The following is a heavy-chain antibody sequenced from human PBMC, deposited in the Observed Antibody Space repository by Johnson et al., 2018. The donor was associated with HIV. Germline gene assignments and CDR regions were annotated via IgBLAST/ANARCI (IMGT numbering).Heavy chain of an antibody. V-gene: IGHV3-23*04. J-gene: IGHJ3*02. Sequence: EVQLVESGGGLVQRGGSLRLSCAASGFTFSSYAMSWVRQAPGQGLEWVSAISGSGGSTYYADSVKGRFTISRDNSKNTLYLQMNSLRAEDTAFYYCARDRRNRQWQRLDAFDIWGQGTMVIVSS. CDR2: ISGSGGST. CDR1: GFTFSSYA. CDR3: ARDRRNRQWQRLDAFDI. D-gene: IGHD6-19*01.